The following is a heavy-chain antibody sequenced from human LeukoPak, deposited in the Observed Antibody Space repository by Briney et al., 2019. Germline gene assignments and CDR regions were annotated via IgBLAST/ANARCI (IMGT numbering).Heavy chain of an antibody. V-gene: IGHV3-33*01. D-gene: IGHD2-2*01. CDR1: GFTFSSYG. J-gene: IGHJ6*02. Sequence: SGGSLRLSCAASGFTFSSYGMHWVRQAPGKGLEWVAVIWYDGSNKYYADSVKGRFTISRDNSKNTLYLQMNSLRAEDTAVYYCARDQDYCSSTSFYPAVYYYYGMDVWGQGTTVTVSS. CDR3: ARDQDYCSSTSFYPAVYYYYGMDV. CDR2: IWYDGSNK.